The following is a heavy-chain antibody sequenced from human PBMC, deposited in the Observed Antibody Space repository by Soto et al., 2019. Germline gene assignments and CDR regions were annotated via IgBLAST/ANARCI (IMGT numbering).Heavy chain of an antibody. CDR1: GYSFTSYW. D-gene: IGHD2-21*02. CDR3: ARRLYCGGDCYSGFDY. Sequence: PGESLKISCKGSGYSFTSYWIGWVRQMPWKGLEWMGIIYPGDSDTRYSPSFQGQVTFSADKSISTAYLQWSSLKASDTAMYYCARRLYCGGDCYSGFDYWGQGTLVTVSS. J-gene: IGHJ4*02. V-gene: IGHV5-51*01. CDR2: IYPGDSDT.